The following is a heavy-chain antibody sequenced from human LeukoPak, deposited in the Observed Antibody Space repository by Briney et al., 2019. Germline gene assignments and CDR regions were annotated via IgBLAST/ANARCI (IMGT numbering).Heavy chain of an antibody. CDR2: ISRSGGNT. CDR3: ARDVEVCRIGACYWTTFDC. CDR1: GFTFSNYA. V-gene: IGHV3-23*01. D-gene: IGHD2-21*02. J-gene: IGHJ4*02. Sequence: GGSLRLSCAASGFTFSNYAMTWVRQSPERGLEWVSTISRSGGNTYYADSVKGRFTVSRDTSSDTLFLQMNSLRAEDMAVYYCARDVEVCRIGACYWTTFDCWGQGTLVTVSS.